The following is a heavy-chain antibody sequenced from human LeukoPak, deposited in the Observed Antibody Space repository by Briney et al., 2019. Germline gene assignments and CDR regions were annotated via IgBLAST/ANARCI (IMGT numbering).Heavy chain of an antibody. CDR3: ARGKRFTAMVYFDY. J-gene: IGHJ4*02. Sequence: GGSLRLSCVASGLTFSSYSMNWVRQAPGEGLEWVSYISSLSGTIYYADSVKGRFTISRDNAKNSLYLQMNSLRAEDTAVYYCARGKRFTAMVYFDYWGQGTLVTVSS. CDR1: GLTFSSYS. V-gene: IGHV3-48*01. CDR2: ISSLSGTI. D-gene: IGHD5-18*01.